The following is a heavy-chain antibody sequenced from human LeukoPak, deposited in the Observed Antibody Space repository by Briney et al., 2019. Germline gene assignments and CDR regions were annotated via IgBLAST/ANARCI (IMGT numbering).Heavy chain of an antibody. CDR1: GGSISSSSYR. CDR2: IYYSGRT. J-gene: IGHJ4*02. V-gene: IGHV4-39*01. D-gene: IGHD6-19*01. CDR3: ARLFNSGWSRDY. Sequence: SETLSLTCTVSGGSISSSSYRWVWIRQPPGKGLEWIGSIYYSGRTYYSPSLKSRVTISVDTSKNKFSLNLTSVTAADTAVYYCARLFNSGWSRDYWGQGTLVTVSS.